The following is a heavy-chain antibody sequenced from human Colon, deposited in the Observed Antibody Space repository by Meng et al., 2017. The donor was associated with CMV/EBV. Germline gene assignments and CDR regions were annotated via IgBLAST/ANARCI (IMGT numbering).Heavy chain of an antibody. CDR2: INSDDSST. CDR3: ARDRGGNYYGGFDY. J-gene: IGHJ4*02. CDR1: GFTFSTFW. V-gene: IGHV3-74*01. D-gene: IGHD1-26*01. Sequence: GESLKISCAASGFTFSTFWMHWVRQAPGKGLVWVSRINSDDSSTNYADSVEGRFTISRDSAKNTLYLQMNSLRAEDTAVYYCARDRGGNYYGGFDYWGQGTLVTVSS.